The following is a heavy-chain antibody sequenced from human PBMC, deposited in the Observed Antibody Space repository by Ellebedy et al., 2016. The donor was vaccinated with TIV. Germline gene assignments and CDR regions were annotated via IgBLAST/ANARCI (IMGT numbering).Heavy chain of an antibody. CDR3: ARDTIVGPTPYYFDS. CDR1: AGSFSGYY. Sequence: MPSETLSLTCVVYAGSFSGYYWEWIHQPPGKGLEWIGERNHNYKTSPRSRVTISKDMSKNQFLLKLTSVNAADTAVDYFARDTIVGPTPYYFDSWGQGTLVTVSS. CDR2: RNH. J-gene: IGHJ4*02. D-gene: IGHD1-26*01. V-gene: IGHV4-34*01.